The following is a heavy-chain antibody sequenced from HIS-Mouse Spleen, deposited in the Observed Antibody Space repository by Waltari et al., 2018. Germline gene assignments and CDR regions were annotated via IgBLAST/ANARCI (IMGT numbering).Heavy chain of an antibody. J-gene: IGHJ3*02. V-gene: IGHV4-39*07. CDR3: ARERYSSSLLGIHDAFDI. CDR1: GGSISSSSYY. CDR2: IYYSGST. D-gene: IGHD6-6*01. Sequence: QLQLQESGPGLVKPSETLSLTCTVSGGSISSSSYYWGWIRQPPGKGLEWSGSIYYSGSTFYNPALKRRVTISVDTSKNQFSLKLSSVTAADTAVYYCARERYSSSLLGIHDAFDIWGQGTMVTVSS.